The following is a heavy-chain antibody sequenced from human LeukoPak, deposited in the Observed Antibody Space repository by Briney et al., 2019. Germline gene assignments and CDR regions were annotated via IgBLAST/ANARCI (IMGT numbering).Heavy chain of an antibody. CDR1: GGTFSSYA. V-gene: IGHV1-69*01. CDR3: ARGGTTVTTFDY. CDR2: IIPIFGTA. Sequence: SVKVSCKASGGTFSSYAISWVRQAPGQGLEWMGGIIPIFGTANYAQKFQGRVTITADESTSTAYMELSSLRSEDTAVYYCARGGTTVTTFDYWGQGTLVTVSS. D-gene: IGHD4-11*01. J-gene: IGHJ4*02.